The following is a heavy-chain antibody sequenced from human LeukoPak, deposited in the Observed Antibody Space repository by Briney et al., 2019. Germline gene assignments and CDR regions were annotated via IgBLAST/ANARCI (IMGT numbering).Heavy chain of an antibody. D-gene: IGHD6-13*01. Sequence: PGGSLRLSCAASGFTFSSSAMHWVRQAPGKGLEWVAVISYDESNKYYADSVKGRFTISRDNSKNTLYLQMNSLRAEDTAVYYCANTAAGTVDYWGQGTLVTVSS. CDR2: ISYDESNK. V-gene: IGHV3-30*18. J-gene: IGHJ4*02. CDR3: ANTAAGTVDY. CDR1: GFTFSSSA.